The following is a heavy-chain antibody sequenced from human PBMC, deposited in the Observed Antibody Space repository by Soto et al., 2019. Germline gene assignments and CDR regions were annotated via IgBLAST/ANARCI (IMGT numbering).Heavy chain of an antibody. CDR3: ARWLAAGDY. CDR1: GYTFTNYY. Sequence: QVQLVQSGAEVKKPGASVKLSCKASGYTFTNYYIHWVRQAPGQGLEWMAIINPNGGSTNYAQQFQGRVTRTRDTSTSTVYMDLSSLKAEDTAVYYCARWLAAGDYWGQGTLVTVSS. D-gene: IGHD6-13*01. J-gene: IGHJ4*02. V-gene: IGHV1-46*01. CDR2: INPNGGST.